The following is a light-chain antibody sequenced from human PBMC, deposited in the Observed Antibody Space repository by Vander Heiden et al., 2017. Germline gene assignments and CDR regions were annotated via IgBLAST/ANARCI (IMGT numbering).Light chain of an antibody. V-gene: IGLV3-19*01. CDR2: GKN. Sequence: SSELTQDPPVSVALGQTARITCQGDSLRSYYASWYQQKPGQAPVVVFYGKNNRPSGIPDRFSGSSSGGTASLTITGAQAEDEADYYCKSRDSSGNHRVFGTGTKVTVL. CDR1: SLRSYY. CDR3: KSRDSSGNHRV. J-gene: IGLJ1*01.